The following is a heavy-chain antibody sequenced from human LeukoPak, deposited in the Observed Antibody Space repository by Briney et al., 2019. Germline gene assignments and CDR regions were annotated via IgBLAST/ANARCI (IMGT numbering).Heavy chain of an antibody. CDR1: GFTFSSYG. D-gene: IGHD6-13*01. CDR3: AKDYLAAAGIMFYFDY. J-gene: IGHJ4*02. Sequence: GGSLRLSCAASGFTFSSYGMHWVRQAPGKGLEWVAFIRYDGSNKYYADCVKGRFTISRDNSKNTLYLQMNSLRAEDTAVYYCAKDYLAAAGIMFYFDYWGQGTLVTVSS. V-gene: IGHV3-30*02. CDR2: IRYDGSNK.